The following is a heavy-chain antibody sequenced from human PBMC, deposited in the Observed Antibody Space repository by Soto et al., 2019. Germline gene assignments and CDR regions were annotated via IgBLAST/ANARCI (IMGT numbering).Heavy chain of an antibody. J-gene: IGHJ4*02. CDR1: GGSFSDYA. D-gene: IGHD2-15*01. V-gene: IGHV1-69*13. Sequence: AVKVSCKAFGGSFSDYAISWVRQAPGQGLEWMGGIIPIFGTPNYAQKFQDRVTFAAHESTNTAYMELSRLTSEDTAVYYCARDRAPRGWSYLDLWGQGTKVTVSS. CDR2: IIPIFGTP. CDR3: ARDRAPRGWSYLDL.